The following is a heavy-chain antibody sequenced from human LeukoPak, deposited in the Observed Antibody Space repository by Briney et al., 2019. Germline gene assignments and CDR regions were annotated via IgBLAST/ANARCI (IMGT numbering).Heavy chain of an antibody. CDR3: TRRLVGATTGDY. J-gene: IGHJ4*02. V-gene: IGHV3-73*01. D-gene: IGHD1-26*01. Sequence: GGSLRLSCAASGFTFSGSAMHWVRQASGKGLEWVGRIRSKANSYATAYAAPVKGRFTISRDDSKNTAYLQMNSLKTEDTAVYYCTRRLVGATTGDYWGQGTLVTVSS. CDR2: IRSKANSYAT. CDR1: GFTFSGSA.